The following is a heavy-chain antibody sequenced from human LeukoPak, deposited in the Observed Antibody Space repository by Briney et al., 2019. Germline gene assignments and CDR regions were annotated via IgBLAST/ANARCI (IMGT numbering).Heavy chain of an antibody. V-gene: IGHV4-59*12. CDR3: ARELRWADYYGMDV. CDR1: GGSINSYY. J-gene: IGHJ6*02. CDR2: IYYSGST. D-gene: IGHD2-15*01. Sequence: SETLSLTCSVSGGSINSYYWSWIRQSPGKGLEWIGSIYYSGSTYYNPSLKSRVTISVDTSKNQFSLKLSSVTAADTAVYYCARELRWADYYGMDVWGQGTTVTVSS.